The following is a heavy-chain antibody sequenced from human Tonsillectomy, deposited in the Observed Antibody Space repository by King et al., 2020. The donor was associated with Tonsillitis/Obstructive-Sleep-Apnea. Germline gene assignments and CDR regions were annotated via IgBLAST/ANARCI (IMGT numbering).Heavy chain of an antibody. CDR2: IRSKAKSYAT. CDR1: GFTFSDSD. CDR3: ASDIAVRPGDYDDPFDI. V-gene: IGHV3-73*02. J-gene: IGHJ3*02. Sequence: EVQLVESGGGLVQPGGSLKLSCVVSGFTFSDSDINWVRQASGKGLEWVGRIRSKAKSYATAFPASVEGRFTISRDDSKNTAYLQMNSLKTEDTAVYYCASDIAVRPGDYDDPFDIWGQGTMVTVSS. D-gene: IGHD6-6*01.